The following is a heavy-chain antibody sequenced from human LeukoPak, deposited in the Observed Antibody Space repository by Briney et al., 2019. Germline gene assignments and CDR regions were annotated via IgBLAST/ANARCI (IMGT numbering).Heavy chain of an antibody. Sequence: VASVKVSCKASGYTFTGYYMHWVRQAPGQGLEWMGWINPNSGGTNYAQRFQGRVTMTRDTSISTAYMELSRLRSDDTAVYYCAREGDEWGLLGRGFDYWGQGTLVTVSS. CDR3: AREGDEWGLLGRGFDY. J-gene: IGHJ4*02. D-gene: IGHD1-26*01. V-gene: IGHV1-2*02. CDR1: GYTFTGYY. CDR2: INPNSGGT.